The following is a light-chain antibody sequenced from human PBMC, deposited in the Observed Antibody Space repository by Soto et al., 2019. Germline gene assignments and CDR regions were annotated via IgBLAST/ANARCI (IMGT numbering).Light chain of an antibody. CDR3: CSYRSSAPLVV. Sequence: QSVLTQPASVSGSPGQSITISCTGTSSDVGAYDYVSWYQQHPGKDPKLMIYEVTNRPSGVSNRFSGSKSGNTASLTISGLQAEDEADYYCCSYRSSAPLVVFGSGTKGTVL. V-gene: IGLV2-14*01. CDR1: SSDVGAYDY. CDR2: EVT. J-gene: IGLJ1*01.